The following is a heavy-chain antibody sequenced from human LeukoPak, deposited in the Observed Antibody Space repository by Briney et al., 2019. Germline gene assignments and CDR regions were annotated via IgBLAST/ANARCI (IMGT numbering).Heavy chain of an antibody. Sequence: GGSLRLSCAASGFTFSSYWMSWVRQAPGKGLEWAANIKQDGSEKYYVDSVKGRFTISRDNAKNSLYLQMNSLRAEDTAVYYCAREGGYPRYYYYMDVWAKGPRSPSP. CDR1: GFTFSSYW. D-gene: IGHD3-22*01. CDR2: IKQDGSEK. V-gene: IGHV3-7*01. CDR3: AREGGYPRYYYYMDV. J-gene: IGHJ6*03.